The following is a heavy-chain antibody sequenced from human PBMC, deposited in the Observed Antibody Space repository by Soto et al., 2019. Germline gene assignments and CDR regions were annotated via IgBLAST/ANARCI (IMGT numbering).Heavy chain of an antibody. D-gene: IGHD3-22*01. Sequence: QVQLRESGPGLLKPSQTLSLTCTVSGGSVSSGGSYWCWIRQPPGKGLEWIGFIYYSGTTYYNPSLKSRVTISVDTSKNQFSLKLSSVTAVDTAVFYCARTDYDSRGIDYWGQGTLVTVSS. J-gene: IGHJ4*02. V-gene: IGHV4-30-4*01. CDR2: IYYSGTT. CDR1: GGSVSSGGSY. CDR3: ARTDYDSRGIDY.